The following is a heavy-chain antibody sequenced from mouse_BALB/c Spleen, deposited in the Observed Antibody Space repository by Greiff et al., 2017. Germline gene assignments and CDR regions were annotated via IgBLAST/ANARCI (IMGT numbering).Heavy chain of an antibody. CDR2: INPSNGRT. V-gene: IGHV1S81*02. CDR1: GYTFTSYW. D-gene: IGHD1-1*01. Sequence: VKLQQPGAELVKPGASVKLSCKASGYTFTSYWMHWVKQRPGQGLEWIGEINPSNGRTNYNEKFKSKATLTVDKSSSTAYMQLSSLTSEDSAVYYCARSPYYGSSPLAYWGQGTLVTVSA. CDR3: ARSPYYGSSPLAY. J-gene: IGHJ3*01.